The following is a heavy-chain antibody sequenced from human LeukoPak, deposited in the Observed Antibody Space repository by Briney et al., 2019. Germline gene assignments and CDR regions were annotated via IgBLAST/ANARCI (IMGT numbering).Heavy chain of an antibody. J-gene: IGHJ4*02. CDR3: AKEGRSLQTY. D-gene: IGHD5-24*01. CDR2: IKEDGTET. CDR1: GFMFSSNR. V-gene: IGHV3-7*03. Sequence: GGSLRLSCAASGFMFSSNRMSWVRLAPGKGLEWVANIKEDGTETYYVDSVKGRFTISRDNAKNSLYLQMNSLRVEDTAVYYCAKEGRSLQTYWGQGALVTVSS.